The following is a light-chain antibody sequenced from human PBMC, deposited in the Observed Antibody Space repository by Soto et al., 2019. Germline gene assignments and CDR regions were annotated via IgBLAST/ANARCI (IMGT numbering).Light chain of an antibody. J-gene: IGKJ2*01. CDR1: QDIRKF. Sequence: DIQMTQSPSSLSASVGDRVTITCQASQDIRKFLNWYQQKPGKAPKLLIYDASNLETGVPSRFSGSGSGTDFTFTISSLQPEDIATYYCQQYDNLPYTFGQGTKLEIK. CDR3: QQYDNLPYT. V-gene: IGKV1-33*01. CDR2: DAS.